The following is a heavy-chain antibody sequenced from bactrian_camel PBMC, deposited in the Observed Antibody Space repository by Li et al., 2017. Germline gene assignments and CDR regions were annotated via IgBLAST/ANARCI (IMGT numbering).Heavy chain of an antibody. V-gene: IGHV3S63*01. CDR2: AYTSGYHT. J-gene: IGHJ6*01. CDR1: GYTADC. Sequence: HVQLVESGGGSVQVGGSLTLSCTASGYTADCMGWFRQAPGKEREGVAAAYTSGYHTWYADPVKGRFTISKDNAKNTVYLQTNSLKPEDTAMYFCAADSDLPCRSGVRGYWGQGTQVPVS. CDR3: AADSDLPCRSGVRGY.